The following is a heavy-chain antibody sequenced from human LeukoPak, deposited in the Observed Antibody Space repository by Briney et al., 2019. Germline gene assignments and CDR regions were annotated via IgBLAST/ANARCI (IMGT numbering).Heavy chain of an antibody. D-gene: IGHD6-19*01. CDR1: GFTFSTHT. Sequence: GGSLRLSCAASGFTFSTHTMSWVRQAPGKGLEWVSALWGNNKNIYYADSVKGRFTISRDNSKNTVYLQMSSLRVDDTAVYYCAKGMSTGWYYFDYWGQGALVSVSS. CDR3: AKGMSTGWYYFDY. V-gene: IGHV3-23*01. J-gene: IGHJ4*02. CDR2: LWGNNKNI.